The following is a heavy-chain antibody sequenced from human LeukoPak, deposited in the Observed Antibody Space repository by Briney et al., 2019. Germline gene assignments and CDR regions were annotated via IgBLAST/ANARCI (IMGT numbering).Heavy chain of an antibody. CDR3: AKRYCSSTSCRIDY. Sequence: PGGSLRLSCAASGFTFSSYGMHWVRQAPGKGLEWVAVIWYGGSNKYYADSVKGRFTISRDNSKNTLYLQMNSLRAEDTAVYYCAKRYCSSTSCRIDYWGQGTLVTVSS. CDR2: IWYGGSNK. CDR1: GFTFSSYG. D-gene: IGHD2-2*01. J-gene: IGHJ4*02. V-gene: IGHV3-30*02.